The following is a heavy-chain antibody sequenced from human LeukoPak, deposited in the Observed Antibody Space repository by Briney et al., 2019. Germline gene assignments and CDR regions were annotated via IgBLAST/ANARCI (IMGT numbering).Heavy chain of an antibody. V-gene: IGHV4-38-2*02. Sequence: SETLSLTCTVSGYSISSGYYWGWIRQPPGKGLEWIGSIYHSGSTYYNPSLKSRVTISVDTSKNQFSLKLSSVTAADTAAYYCARAYSSSWYRYYFDYWGQGTLVTVSS. CDR2: IYHSGST. CDR1: GYSISSGYY. CDR3: ARAYSSSWYRYYFDY. D-gene: IGHD6-13*01. J-gene: IGHJ4*02.